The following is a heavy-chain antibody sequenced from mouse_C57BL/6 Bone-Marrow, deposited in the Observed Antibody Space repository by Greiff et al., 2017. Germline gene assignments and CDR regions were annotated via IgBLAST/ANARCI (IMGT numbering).Heavy chain of an antibody. V-gene: IGHV1-52*01. CDR3: ARGGIYYGNYGGGVDY. D-gene: IGHD2-1*01. J-gene: IGHJ2*01. CDR1: GYTFTSYW. Sequence: QVQLQQPGAELVRPGSSVKLSCKASGYTFTSYWMHWVKQRPIQGLEWIGNIDPSDSDTHYHQKFKDKATLTVDKSSSTAYMQLSGLPSEDSADDSCARGGIYYGNYGGGVDYWGQGTTLTVSS. CDR2: IDPSDSDT.